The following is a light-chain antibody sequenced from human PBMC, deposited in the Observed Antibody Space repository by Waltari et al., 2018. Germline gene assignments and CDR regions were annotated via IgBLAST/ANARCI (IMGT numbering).Light chain of an antibody. CDR2: DVS. CDR3: SSYTSSSTFEV. V-gene: IGLV2-14*01. CDR1: SSDVGGYNY. J-gene: IGLJ3*02. Sequence: QSALTQPASVSGSPGQSITISCTGTSSDVGGYNYVSWYQQHPGKAPKLMIYDVSKRPSGVSTRFSGSKSGNTASLTISVLQAEDEADYYCSSYTSSSTFEVFCGGTKLTVL.